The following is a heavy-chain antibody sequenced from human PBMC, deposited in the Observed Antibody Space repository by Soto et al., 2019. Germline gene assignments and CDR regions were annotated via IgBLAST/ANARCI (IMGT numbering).Heavy chain of an antibody. V-gene: IGHV3-30*03. CDR2: ISYDGSNK. Sequence: QVQLVESGGGVVQPGRSLRLSCAASGFTFSSYGMHWVRQAPGKGLEWVAVISYDGSNKYYADSVKGRFTISRDNSKNTLYLQMISLRAEDTAVYYCALNARDYFDYWGQGTLVTVSS. CDR3: ALNARDYFDY. J-gene: IGHJ4*02. CDR1: GFTFSSYG.